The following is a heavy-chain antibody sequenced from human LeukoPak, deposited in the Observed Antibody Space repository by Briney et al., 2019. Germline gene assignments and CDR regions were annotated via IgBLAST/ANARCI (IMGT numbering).Heavy chain of an antibody. J-gene: IGHJ2*01. CDR1: GGYISSYY. CDR2: VSCSGTT. V-gene: IGHV4-59*01. Sequence: SETLSLTCTVSGGYISSYYWTWIRRPPGKGLEWIGYVSCSGTTKYNPSLKSRVTMSVDMSKNRLSLRLTSVTAADTAVYYCARSGYSYDSAVYWNFDLWGRGTLITVSS. CDR3: ARSGYSYDSAVYWNFDL. D-gene: IGHD5-18*01.